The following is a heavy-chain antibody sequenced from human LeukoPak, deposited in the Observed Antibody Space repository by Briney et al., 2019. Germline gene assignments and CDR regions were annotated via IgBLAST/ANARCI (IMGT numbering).Heavy chain of an antibody. CDR3: ARESLNYGGNRILDY. Sequence: SQTLSLTCTVSGGSISSGSYYWSWIRQPAGKGLEWIGRIYTSGSTDYNPSLKTRVTMSVDTSKNQFSLNLNSVTAADTAVYYCARESLNYGGNRILDYWGQGALVIVSS. J-gene: IGHJ4*02. CDR2: IYTSGST. CDR1: GGSISSGSYY. V-gene: IGHV4-61*02. D-gene: IGHD4-23*01.